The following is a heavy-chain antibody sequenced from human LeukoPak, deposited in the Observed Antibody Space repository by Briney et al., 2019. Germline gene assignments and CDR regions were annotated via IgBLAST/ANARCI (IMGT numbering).Heavy chain of an antibody. J-gene: IGHJ4*02. CDR3: LRGDRRDY. CDR1: GFTFSSYE. V-gene: IGHV3-21*06. CDR2: IDSSGGYM. Sequence: GGSLRLPCAASGFTFSSYEMNWARQAPAKGLQWVSSIDSSGGYMFYADSVKGRFIISRDNAKDSLSLQMNSLKVEDTAVYYCLRGDRRDYWGQGTLVTVSS.